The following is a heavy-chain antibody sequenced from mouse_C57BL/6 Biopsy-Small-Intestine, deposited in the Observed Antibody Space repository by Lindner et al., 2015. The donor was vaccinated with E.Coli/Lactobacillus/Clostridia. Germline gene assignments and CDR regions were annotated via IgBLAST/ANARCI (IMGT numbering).Heavy chain of an antibody. D-gene: IGHD1-1*01. CDR1: GYAFTNYL. J-gene: IGHJ4*01. V-gene: IGHV1-54*01. Sequence: VQLQESGAELVRPGTSVKVSCKASGYAFTNYLIEWVKQRPGQGLEWIGVINPGSGGTNYNEKFKGKATLTADKSSSTAYMQLSSLTSEDSAVYFCARRGSSYDYAMDYWGQGTSVTVSS. CDR3: ARRGSSYDYAMDY. CDR2: INPGSGGT.